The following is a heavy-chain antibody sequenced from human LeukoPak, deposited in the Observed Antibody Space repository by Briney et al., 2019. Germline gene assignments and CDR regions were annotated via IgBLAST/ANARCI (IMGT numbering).Heavy chain of an antibody. J-gene: IGHJ4*02. CDR3: TRDLLGTRTARFDY. V-gene: IGHV3-33*01. CDR1: GFTFSSYG. D-gene: IGHD1-7*01. CDR2: IWYDGSNK. Sequence: PGRSLRLSCAASGFTFSSYGMHWVRQAPGKGLEWVAVIWYDGSNKYYADSVKGRFTISRDNSKNTLYLQMNSLRAEDTAVYYCTRDLLGTRTARFDYWGQGTLVTVSS.